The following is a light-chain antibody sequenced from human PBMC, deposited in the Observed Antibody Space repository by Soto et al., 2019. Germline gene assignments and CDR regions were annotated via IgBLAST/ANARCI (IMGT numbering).Light chain of an antibody. Sequence: DIQMTQSPSSLSASVGDRVTITCRASQSISSYLNWYQQKPGKAPKLLIYAASSLQSGVPSRFSGSGSGTDFTLIISSLQPEDFATYYCQQSYSTTWTFGQGTKAEIK. CDR3: QQSYSTTWT. CDR1: QSISSY. CDR2: AAS. V-gene: IGKV1-39*01. J-gene: IGKJ1*01.